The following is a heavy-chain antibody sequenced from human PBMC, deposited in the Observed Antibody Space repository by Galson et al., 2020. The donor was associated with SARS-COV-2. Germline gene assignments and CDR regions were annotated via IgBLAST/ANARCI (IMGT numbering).Heavy chain of an antibody. V-gene: IGHV1-2*02. Sequence: SVNVSCKASGYTFPDYYMHWVRPAPGQGLAWMGCINPNSGGSNYVQKFQGRVTMTRDTSISTPYMELSRLRSDDTAVYYCARVYCSGGSCYSGDYGGQGTLVTVSS. CDR1: GYTFPDYY. CDR2: INPNSGGS. D-gene: IGHD2-15*01. CDR3: ARVYCSGGSCYSGDY. J-gene: IGHJ4*02.